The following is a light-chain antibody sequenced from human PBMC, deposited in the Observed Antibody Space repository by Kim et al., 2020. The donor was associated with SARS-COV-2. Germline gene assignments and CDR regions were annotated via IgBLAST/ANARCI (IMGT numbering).Light chain of an antibody. V-gene: IGLV1-51*01. CDR1: YSNIANNY. CDR3: GTWDSGLTSGGL. Sequence: KVDSSGSGSYSNIANNYVSWYQHVPGTVPRLLIYDNDKRPSGIPDRFSGSKSGTSATLAITGLQTGDEAIYYCGTWDSGLTSGGLFGGGTQLTVL. J-gene: IGLJ2*01. CDR2: DND.